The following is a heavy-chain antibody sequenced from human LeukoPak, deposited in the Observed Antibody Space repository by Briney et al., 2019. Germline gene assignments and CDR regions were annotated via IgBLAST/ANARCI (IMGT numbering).Heavy chain of an antibody. Sequence: PSETLSLTCTVSGGSISSYYWSWIRQPPGKGLEWIGYIYYSGSTNYNPFLKSRVTISVDTSKNQFSLELSSVTAADTAVYYCARWGSITTPRFDYWGQGTLVTVSS. V-gene: IGHV4-59*01. CDR3: ARWGSITTPRFDY. J-gene: IGHJ4*02. CDR1: GGSISSYY. D-gene: IGHD3-16*01. CDR2: IYYSGST.